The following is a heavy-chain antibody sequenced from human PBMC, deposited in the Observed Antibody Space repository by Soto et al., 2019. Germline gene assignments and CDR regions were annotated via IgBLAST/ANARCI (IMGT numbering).Heavy chain of an antibody. CDR2: FDPEDGET. Sequence: GASVKVSCKVSGYTLTELSMHWVRQAPGKGLEWMGGFDPEDGETIYAQKFQGRVTMTEDTSTDTAYMELSSLRSEDTAVYYCATTKLYDSSCYYQAGPDYWGQGTLVTVSS. V-gene: IGHV1-24*01. J-gene: IGHJ4*02. CDR3: ATTKLYDSSCYYQAGPDY. D-gene: IGHD3-22*01. CDR1: GYTLTELS.